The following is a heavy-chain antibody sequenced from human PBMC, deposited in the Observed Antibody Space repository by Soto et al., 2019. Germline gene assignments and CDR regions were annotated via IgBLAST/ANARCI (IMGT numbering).Heavy chain of an antibody. CDR3: ARQKGARWSCSGGSCPVRGFDP. CDR1: VGSFSGYY. CDR2: INHSGST. Sequence: SETLSLTCAVYVGSFSGYYWSWIRQPPGKGLEWIGEINHSGSTNYNPSLKSRVTISVDTSKNQFSLKLSSVTAADTAVYYCARQKGARWSCSGGSCPVRGFDPWGQGTLVTVSS. V-gene: IGHV4-34*01. J-gene: IGHJ5*02. D-gene: IGHD2-15*01.